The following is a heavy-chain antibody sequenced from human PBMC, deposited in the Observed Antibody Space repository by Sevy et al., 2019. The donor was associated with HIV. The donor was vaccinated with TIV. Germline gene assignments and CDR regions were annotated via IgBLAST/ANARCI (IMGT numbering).Heavy chain of an antibody. CDR3: ARVQYCDYGYYYYGMDV. D-gene: IGHD4-17*01. V-gene: IGHV3-74*01. CDR1: GFTFSSYW. J-gene: IGHJ6*02. Sequence: GGSLRLSCAASGFTFSSYWMHWVRQAPGKGLVWVSRINSDGSSTSYADSVKGRFTISRDNAKNTLYLQMNSLRAEDTAVYYCARVQYCDYGYYYYGMDVWGQGTTVTVSS. CDR2: INSDGSST.